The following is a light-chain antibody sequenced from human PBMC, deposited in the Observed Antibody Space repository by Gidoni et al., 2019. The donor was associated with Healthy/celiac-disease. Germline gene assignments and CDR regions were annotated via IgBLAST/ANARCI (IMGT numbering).Light chain of an antibody. CDR3: QQSYRTPLT. V-gene: IGKV1-39*01. J-gene: IGKJ1*01. Sequence: DIQMTQSPSSLSASVGDRVTITCRASQSISSYLNWYQQKPGKAPNLLIYAASSLQSGVPERFSGSGSGTVFSLTISSLQPEDFATYYCQQSYRTPLTFXQXTKVEIK. CDR1: QSISSY. CDR2: AAS.